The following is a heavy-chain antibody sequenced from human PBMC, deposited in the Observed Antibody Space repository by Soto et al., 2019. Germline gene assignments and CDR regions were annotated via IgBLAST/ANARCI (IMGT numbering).Heavy chain of an antibody. CDR3: AGENIVGATLGY. V-gene: IGHV1-46*01. CDR1: GYTFTSYY. Sequence: QVQLVQSGAEVKKPGASVKVSCKASGYTFTSYYMHWVRQAPGQGLEWMGIINPSGGSTSYAQKFQGRVTMTRDTSTSTVYMELSSLRSEDTAVYYCAGENIVGATLGYWGQGTLVTVSS. D-gene: IGHD1-26*01. J-gene: IGHJ4*02. CDR2: INPSGGST.